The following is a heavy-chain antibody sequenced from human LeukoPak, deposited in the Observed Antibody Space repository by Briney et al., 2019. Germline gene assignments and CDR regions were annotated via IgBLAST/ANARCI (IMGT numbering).Heavy chain of an antibody. Sequence: GGSLRLSCAASGFTFSSYSMNWVRQAPGKGLEWVSYISSSTSTIYYTDSVKGRFTISRDNAMNSLYLQMNSLRAEDTAVYYCARGSSSKAARPDYWGQGTLVTVSS. CDR2: ISSSTSTI. CDR3: ARGSSSKAARPDY. J-gene: IGHJ4*02. CDR1: GFTFSSYS. D-gene: IGHD1-26*01. V-gene: IGHV3-48*04.